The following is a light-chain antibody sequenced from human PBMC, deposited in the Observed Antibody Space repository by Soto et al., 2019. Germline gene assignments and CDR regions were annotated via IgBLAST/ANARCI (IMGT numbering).Light chain of an antibody. CDR3: QQYYSTPQK. CDR2: WAS. Sequence: DIVMTQSPDFLAVSLGERATINCKSSQSVLYSSNNKNYLAWYQQKPGQPPKLLIYWASTRESGVPDRFSGSGSGTDFTLTISSLQAEDVAVYYCQQYYSTPQKFGQGTKV. J-gene: IGKJ1*01. CDR1: QSVLYSSNNKNY. V-gene: IGKV4-1*01.